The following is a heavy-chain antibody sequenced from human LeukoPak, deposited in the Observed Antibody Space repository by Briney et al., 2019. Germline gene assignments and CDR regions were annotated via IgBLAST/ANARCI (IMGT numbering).Heavy chain of an antibody. Sequence: GGSLRLSCAASGFTLSDYYMSWIRQAPGKGLEWVSYISSSGSTIYYADSVKGRFTISRDNAKNSLYLQMNSLRAEDTAVYYCARDHTYDSSGYDVVWFDPWGQGTLVTVSS. CDR3: ARDHTYDSSGYDVVWFDP. CDR1: GFTLSDYY. J-gene: IGHJ5*02. CDR2: ISSSGSTI. V-gene: IGHV3-11*01. D-gene: IGHD3-22*01.